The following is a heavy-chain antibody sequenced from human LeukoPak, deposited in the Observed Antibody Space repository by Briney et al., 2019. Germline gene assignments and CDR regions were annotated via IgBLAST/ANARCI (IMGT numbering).Heavy chain of an antibody. J-gene: IGHJ4*02. Sequence: GGSLRLSCAASGFPFNAYWMTWVRQAPGKGLEWVANIRQDGDTKYYVDSAKGRFTISRDNAKNSLYLQMNSLRDEDTAVYYCARTHILVPAAIDFWGRGTLVTVSS. D-gene: IGHD2-2*01. V-gene: IGHV3-7*01. CDR2: IRQDGDTK. CDR3: ARTHILVPAAIDF. CDR1: GFPFNAYW.